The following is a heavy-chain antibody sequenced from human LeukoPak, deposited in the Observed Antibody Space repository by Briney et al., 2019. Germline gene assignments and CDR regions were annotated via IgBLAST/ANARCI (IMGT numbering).Heavy chain of an antibody. CDR1: GGSFSGYY. CDR3: ARALRASRRKYCSGGSCYQPAPDFDP. D-gene: IGHD2-15*01. CDR2: INHSGST. Sequence: SETLSLTCAVYGGSFSGYYWSWIRQPPGKGLEWIGEINHSGSTNYNPSLKSRVTISVDTSKNQFSLKLSSVTAADTAVYYCARALRASRRKYCSGGSCYQPAPDFDPWGQGTLVTVSS. J-gene: IGHJ5*02. V-gene: IGHV4-34*01.